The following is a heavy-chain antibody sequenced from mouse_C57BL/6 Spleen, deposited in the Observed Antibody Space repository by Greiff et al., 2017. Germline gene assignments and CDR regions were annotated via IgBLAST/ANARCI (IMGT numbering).Heavy chain of an antibody. Sequence: VQLVESGPGLVAPSQSLSITCTVSGFSLTSYGVDWVRQPPGKGLEWLGVIWGGGSTNYNSALMTRLGISKANAESQVFLKMNSLQTDDTAMDYCAKRDGYYPFAYWGQGTLVTVSA. D-gene: IGHD2-3*01. CDR1: GFSLTSYG. CDR2: IWGGGST. J-gene: IGHJ3*01. CDR3: AKRDGYYPFAY. V-gene: IGHV2-9*01.